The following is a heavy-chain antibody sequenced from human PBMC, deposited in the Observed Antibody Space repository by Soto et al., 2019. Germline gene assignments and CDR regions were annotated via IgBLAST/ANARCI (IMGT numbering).Heavy chain of an antibody. CDR2: IDPNSGGT. V-gene: IGHV1-2*02. CDR3: ARVMSGSYLGHGYYFDY. Sequence: ASVKVSCKASRYTFTGYYMHWVRQAPGQGLEWMGWIDPNSGGTDYAQKFQGRVTMTRDTSISTAYMELSRLRVDDTAVYYCARVMSGSYLGHGYYFDYWGQGTLVTVSS. J-gene: IGHJ4*02. D-gene: IGHD1-26*01. CDR1: RYTFTGYY.